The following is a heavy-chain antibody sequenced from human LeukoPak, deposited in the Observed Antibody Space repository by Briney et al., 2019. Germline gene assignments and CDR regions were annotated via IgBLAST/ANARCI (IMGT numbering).Heavy chain of an antibody. CDR3: AKVPVGATLRDFYYYGMEV. Sequence: SETLSLTCTVSGGSISSYYWSWIRQPPGKGLEWIGYIYYSGSTNYNPSLKSRVTISVDMSKNQFSLKLSSVAAADTAVYYCAKVPVGATLRDFYYYGMEVWGQGTTVTVS. CDR2: IYYSGST. V-gene: IGHV4-59*01. D-gene: IGHD1-26*01. CDR1: GGSISSYY. J-gene: IGHJ6*02.